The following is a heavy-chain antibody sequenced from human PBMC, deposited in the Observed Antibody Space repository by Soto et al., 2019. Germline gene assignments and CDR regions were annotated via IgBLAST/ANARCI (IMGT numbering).Heavy chain of an antibody. J-gene: IGHJ6*02. CDR2: IHPSGST. CDR1: GGSLSDYY. V-gene: IGHV4-34*01. Sequence: QVQLQQWGAGLLKPSETLSLTCAVSGGSLSDYYWPWIRQSPGKGLEWIGEIHPSGSTYYNPSLRSRVTISVDTSKNQFSLNLTSPTAADTAIYYCARGRDEYRLGNVWGHGTTVTVSS. D-gene: IGHD4-4*01. CDR3: ARGRDEYRLGNV.